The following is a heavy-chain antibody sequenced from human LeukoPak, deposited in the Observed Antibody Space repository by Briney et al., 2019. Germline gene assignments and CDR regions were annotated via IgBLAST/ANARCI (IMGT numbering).Heavy chain of an antibody. Sequence: PGGSLRLSCAASGFTFYDYAMHWVRQPPGKGLEWVSGISWNSGSIVYADSVKGRFTISRDNAKNFLYLQMNSLRPEDTALYYCVKDIDGYPTGDAFDIWGQGTMVTVSS. CDR3: VKDIDGYPTGDAFDI. J-gene: IGHJ3*02. CDR1: GFTFYDYA. CDR2: ISWNSGSI. D-gene: IGHD5-24*01. V-gene: IGHV3-9*01.